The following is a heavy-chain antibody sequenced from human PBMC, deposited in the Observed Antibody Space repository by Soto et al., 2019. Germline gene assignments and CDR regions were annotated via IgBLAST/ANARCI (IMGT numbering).Heavy chain of an antibody. CDR2: IKSKTDGGTT. Sequence: EVQLVESGGGLVKPGGSLRLSCAASGFTFSNAWMSWVRQAPGKGLEWVGRIKSKTDGGTTDYAAPVKGRFTISRDDSKNTLYLQMNSLKTEDTAVYYCTTGRIAAAGYYYFGMDVWGQGTTVTVSS. D-gene: IGHD6-13*01. CDR1: GFTFSNAW. CDR3: TTGRIAAAGYYYFGMDV. J-gene: IGHJ6*02. V-gene: IGHV3-15*01.